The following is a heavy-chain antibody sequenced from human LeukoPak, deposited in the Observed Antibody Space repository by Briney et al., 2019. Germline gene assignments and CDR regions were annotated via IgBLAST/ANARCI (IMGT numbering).Heavy chain of an antibody. V-gene: IGHV4-39*01. CDR3: ARGRPYSGGYHLDY. CDR2: IYYSGST. CDR1: GDSTSSDRYY. D-gene: IGHD1-26*01. J-gene: IGHJ4*02. Sequence: SETLSLTCTVSGDSTSSDRYYGGWVRQPPGKGLEWIGNIYYSGSTYYNPSLKSRVTMSVDTSKNQFFLKLTSVTAADTAVYYCARGRPYSGGYHLDYWGQGTLVTVSA.